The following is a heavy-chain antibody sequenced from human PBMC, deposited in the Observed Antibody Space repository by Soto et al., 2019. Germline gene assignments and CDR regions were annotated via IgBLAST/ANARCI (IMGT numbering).Heavy chain of an antibody. Sequence: SETLSLTCIDSGASVNSDNFYWNWIRQPPGKQLEWIGYGYHTGSTNYNPSLKSRLTISVDTSKNQFSLKLSSVTAADTAVYFRARRKYFDSSGYPFDYWGQGTLVTVSS. CDR3: ARRKYFDSSGYPFDY. J-gene: IGHJ4*02. V-gene: IGHV4-61*01. CDR2: GYHTGST. CDR1: GASVNSDNFY. D-gene: IGHD3-22*01.